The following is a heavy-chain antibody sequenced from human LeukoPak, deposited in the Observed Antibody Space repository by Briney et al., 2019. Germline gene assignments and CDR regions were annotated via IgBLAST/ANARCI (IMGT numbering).Heavy chain of an antibody. J-gene: IGHJ6*03. CDR3: ARGSLGYCSSTSCLGGYYYMDV. Sequence: PGGSLRLSCAPSGLTFSTYWMNWVRQAPGKGLEWVANIKPDGTDKYYVDSVKGRFTISRDSAKNSLYLQMNSLRAEDTAVYYCARGSLGYCSSTSCLGGYYYMDVWGKGTTVTVSS. CDR2: IKPDGTDK. D-gene: IGHD2-2*01. CDR1: GLTFSTYW. V-gene: IGHV3-7*03.